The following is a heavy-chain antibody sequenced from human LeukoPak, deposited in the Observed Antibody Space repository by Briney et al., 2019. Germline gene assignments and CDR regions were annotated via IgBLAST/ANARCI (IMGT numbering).Heavy chain of an antibody. CDR2: IYYSGKT. CDR3: ARGRRHCSSTSCYNGLRYYYYYMDV. D-gene: IGHD2-2*02. J-gene: IGHJ6*03. CDR1: GGSISRSSHY. V-gene: IGHV4-39*07. Sequence: SETLSLTCSVSGGSISRSSHYWGWVRQPPGKGLEWIGSIYYSGKTYYNPSLKSRVTISVDTSKNQFSLKLSSVTAADTAVYYCARGRRHCSSTSCYNGLRYYYYYMDVWGKGTTVTVSS.